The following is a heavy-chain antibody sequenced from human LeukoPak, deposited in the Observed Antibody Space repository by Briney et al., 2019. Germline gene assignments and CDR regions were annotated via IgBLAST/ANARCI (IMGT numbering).Heavy chain of an antibody. CDR1: GFTFSGSA. J-gene: IGHJ4*02. D-gene: IGHD6-13*01. CDR2: IRSKANSYAT. CDR3: ARYVEAAAGGDY. V-gene: IGHV3-73*01. Sequence: PGGSLRLSCAASGFTFSGSAMHWVRQASGKGLEWVGRIRSKANSYATAYAASVKGRFTISRDDSKNTAYLQMNSLKTEDTAVYYCARYVEAAAGGDYWGQGTLVTVSS.